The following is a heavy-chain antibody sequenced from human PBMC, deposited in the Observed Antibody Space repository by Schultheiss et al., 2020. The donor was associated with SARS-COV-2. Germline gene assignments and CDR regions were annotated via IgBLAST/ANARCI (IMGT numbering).Heavy chain of an antibody. CDR1: GFTFSSYE. CDR3: TTDGDYGDYYGGMDV. D-gene: IGHD4-17*01. CDR2: IRSKTDGGTT. J-gene: IGHJ6*02. V-gene: IGHV3-15*01. Sequence: GGSLRLSCAASGFTFSSYEMNWVRQAPGKGLEWVGRIRSKTDGGTTYYAAPVKGRFTISRDDSKNTLYLQMNSLKTEDTGVYYCTTDGDYGDYYGGMDVWGQGTTVTVSS.